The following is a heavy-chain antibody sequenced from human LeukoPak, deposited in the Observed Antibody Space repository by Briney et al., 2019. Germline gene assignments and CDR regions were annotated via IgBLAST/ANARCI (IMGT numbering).Heavy chain of an antibody. Sequence: PSETLSLTCTVSGGSISSGGYSWSWIRQPPGKGLEWIGYIYHSGSTYYNPSLKSRVTISVDRSKNQFSLKLSSVTAADTAVYYCARARDPSWGYYYYGMDVWGQGTTVTVSS. CDR3: ARARDPSWGYYYYGMDV. CDR2: IYHSGST. J-gene: IGHJ6*02. V-gene: IGHV4-30-2*01. CDR1: GGSISSGGYS. D-gene: IGHD7-27*01.